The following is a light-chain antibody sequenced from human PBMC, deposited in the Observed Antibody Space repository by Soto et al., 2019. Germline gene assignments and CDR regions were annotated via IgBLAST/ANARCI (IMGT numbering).Light chain of an antibody. V-gene: IGKV1-27*01. J-gene: IGKJ1*01. CDR3: QAYDTAPRT. Sequence: DIQMTQSPSSLSASVGDRVTITCRASQGISTSLAWYQQKPGKVPKLLIYTASTLHSGVPSRFSGSGYGTDFTLTINSLQPEDFATYYCQAYDTAPRTFGQGTKVEIK. CDR1: QGISTS. CDR2: TAS.